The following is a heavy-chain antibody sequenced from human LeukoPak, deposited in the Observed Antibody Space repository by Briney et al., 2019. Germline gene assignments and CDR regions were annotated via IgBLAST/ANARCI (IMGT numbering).Heavy chain of an antibody. CDR1: GGSISSYY. J-gene: IGHJ6*02. CDR3: ARLGFWGGSEDYYYYAMDV. D-gene: IGHD3-3*01. CDR2: IYYSGGT. Sequence: SETLSLTCTVSGGSISSYYWSWIRQPPGKGLEWIGYIYYSGGTSYNPSLKSRVTISVDTSNNQFSLKLRSVTAADTAVYYCARLGFWGGSEDYYYYAMDVWGQGTTVTVSS. V-gene: IGHV4-59*08.